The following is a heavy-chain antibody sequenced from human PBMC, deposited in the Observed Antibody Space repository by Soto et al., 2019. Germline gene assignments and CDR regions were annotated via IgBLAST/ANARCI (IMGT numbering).Heavy chain of an antibody. J-gene: IGHJ4*02. D-gene: IGHD3-22*01. CDR3: ARDDLDYYYDSSGYYFDY. CDR1: GFTFSSYA. V-gene: IGHV3-21*01. Sequence: GGSLRLSCAASGFTFSSYAMSWVRQAPGKGLEWVSSISSSSSYIYYADSVKGRFTISRDNAKNSLYLQMNSLRAEDTAVYYCARDDLDYYYDSSGYYFDYWGQGTLVTVSS. CDR2: ISSSSSYI.